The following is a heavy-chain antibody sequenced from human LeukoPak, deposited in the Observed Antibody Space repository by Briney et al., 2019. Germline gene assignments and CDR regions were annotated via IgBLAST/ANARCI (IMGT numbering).Heavy chain of an antibody. Sequence: SETLSLTCTVSGGSISSYHWSWIRQPPGKGLEWIGYIYYSGSTNYNPSLKSRVTISVDTSKNQFSLKLSSVTAADTAVYYCARAKNTGPYYYYYYMDVWGKGTTVTVSS. J-gene: IGHJ6*03. V-gene: IGHV4-59*01. CDR2: IYYSGST. D-gene: IGHD1-14*01. CDR1: GGSISSYH. CDR3: ARAKNTGPYYYYYYMDV.